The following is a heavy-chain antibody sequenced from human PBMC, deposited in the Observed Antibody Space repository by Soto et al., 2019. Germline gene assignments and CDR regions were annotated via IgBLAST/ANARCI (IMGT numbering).Heavy chain of an antibody. J-gene: IGHJ5*02. CDR2: IYSSGGT. Sequence: SETLSLTCSVSGGSISGSYWSWIRQSPGKGLEWIGRIYSSGGTKYNPSLKSRVDMSLDMSKNQFSLRLSSVTAADTAVYYCARGQRFSDSFDPWGQGTLVTVSS. V-gene: IGHV4-4*07. CDR1: GGSISGSY. CDR3: ARGQRFSDSFDP. D-gene: IGHD3-3*01.